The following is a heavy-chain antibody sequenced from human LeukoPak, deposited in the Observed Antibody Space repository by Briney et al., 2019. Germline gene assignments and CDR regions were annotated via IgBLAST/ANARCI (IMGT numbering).Heavy chain of an antibody. CDR2: IYTSGST. V-gene: IGHV4-4*07. CDR1: GGSISSYY. J-gene: IGHJ6*03. Sequence: SETLSPTCTVSGGSISSYYWSWIRQPAGKGLEWIGRIYTSGSTNYNPSLKSRVTMSVDTSKNQFSLKLSSVTAADTAVYYCARENLAAAGTRGGYYYYYYMDVWGKGTTVTVSS. CDR3: ARENLAAAGTRGGYYYYYYMDV. D-gene: IGHD6-13*01.